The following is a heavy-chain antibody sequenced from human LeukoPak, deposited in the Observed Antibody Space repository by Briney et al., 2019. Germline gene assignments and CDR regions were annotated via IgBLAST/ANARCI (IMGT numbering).Heavy chain of an antibody. J-gene: IGHJ4*02. D-gene: IGHD6-19*01. CDR3: ARGKFVAAPFDY. Sequence: SETLSLTCTVSGGSIGSSSYYCSWIRQPPGKGLEWIGYIYYSGSTNYNPSLKSRVTISVDTSKNQFSLKLSSVTAADTAVYYCARGKFVAAPFDYWGQGTLVTVSS. V-gene: IGHV4-61*01. CDR2: IYYSGST. CDR1: GGSIGSSSYY.